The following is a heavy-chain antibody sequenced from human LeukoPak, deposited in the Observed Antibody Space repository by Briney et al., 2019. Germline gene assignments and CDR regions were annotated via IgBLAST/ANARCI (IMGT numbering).Heavy chain of an antibody. D-gene: IGHD6-13*01. CDR1: GYTFTSYY. CDR3: ARDLVRIAAAGSTGAFDI. Sequence: GASVTVSCKASGYTFTSYYMHWVRQAPGQGLEWMGIINPSGGSTSYAQKFQGRVTMTRDMSTSTVYMELSSLRSEDTAVYYCARDLVRIAAAGSTGAFDIWGQGTMVTVSS. J-gene: IGHJ3*02. CDR2: INPSGGST. V-gene: IGHV1-46*01.